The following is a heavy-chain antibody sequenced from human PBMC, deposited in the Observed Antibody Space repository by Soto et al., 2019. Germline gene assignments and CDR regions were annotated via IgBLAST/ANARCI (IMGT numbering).Heavy chain of an antibody. V-gene: IGHV3-23*01. CDR1: GFTFSSYA. Sequence: GGSLRLSCAASGFTFSSYAMSWVRQAPGKGLEWVSAISGSGGSTYYADSVKGRFTISRDNSKNTLYLQMNSLRAEDTAVYYCATDQGCSTNAVCYYFDYWGQGTLVTVSS. D-gene: IGHD2-8*01. J-gene: IGHJ4*02. CDR2: ISGSGGST. CDR3: ATDQGCSTNAVCYYFDY.